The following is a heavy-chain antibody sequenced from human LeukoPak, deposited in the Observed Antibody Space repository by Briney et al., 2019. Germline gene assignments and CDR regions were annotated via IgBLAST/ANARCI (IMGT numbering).Heavy chain of an antibody. CDR2: IYHSGST. CDR3: ARAHIWIDP. J-gene: IGHJ5*02. Sequence: SETLSLTCTVSGYSISSGYYWGWIRQPPGNGLEWIGSIYHSGSTYYNPSLKSRVTISVDTSKNQFSLKLSSVTAADTAVYYCARAHIWIDPWGQGTLVTVSS. V-gene: IGHV4-38-2*02. CDR1: GYSISSGYY.